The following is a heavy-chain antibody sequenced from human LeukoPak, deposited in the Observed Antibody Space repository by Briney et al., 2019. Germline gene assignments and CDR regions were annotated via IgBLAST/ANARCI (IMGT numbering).Heavy chain of an antibody. CDR1: GFTFSSYA. J-gene: IGHJ1*01. CDR2: ISSNGGST. Sequence: GGSLRLSCSASGFTFSSYAMHWVRQAPGKGLECVSAISSNGGSTYYADSVKGRFTISRDNSKNTLYLQMSSLRAEDTAVYSCVKTTGIQHWGQGTLVTVSS. D-gene: IGHD1-1*01. CDR3: VKTTGIQH. V-gene: IGHV3-64D*06.